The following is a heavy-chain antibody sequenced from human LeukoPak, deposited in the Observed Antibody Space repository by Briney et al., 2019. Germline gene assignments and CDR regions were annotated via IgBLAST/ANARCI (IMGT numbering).Heavy chain of an antibody. V-gene: IGHV3-23*01. CDR3: AKDSVTIFGVVIGIDY. D-gene: IGHD3-3*01. J-gene: IGHJ4*02. CDR1: GFTFSSYA. CDR2: ISGSGGST. Sequence: GGSLRLSCAASGFTFSSYAMSWVRQAPGKGLEWVSAISGSGGSTYYADSVKGRFTISRDNSKNTLYLQMTSLRAEDTAVYYCAKDSVTIFGVVIGIDYWGQGTLVTVSS.